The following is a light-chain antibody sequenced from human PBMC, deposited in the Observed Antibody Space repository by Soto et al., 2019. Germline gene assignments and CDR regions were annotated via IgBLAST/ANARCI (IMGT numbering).Light chain of an antibody. CDR3: EQDDNWPPVT. CDR1: QRVSST. V-gene: IGKV3-15*01. CDR2: SAS. J-gene: IGKJ2*01. Sequence: EIVMTQSPATLSVSQGERATLSCRASQRVSSTLAWYQQKPGQAPRLLIYSASTRATGIPARFSGSGSGTEFTLNITSLQSEDVAVSYCEQDDNWPPVTFGQGTKLEIK.